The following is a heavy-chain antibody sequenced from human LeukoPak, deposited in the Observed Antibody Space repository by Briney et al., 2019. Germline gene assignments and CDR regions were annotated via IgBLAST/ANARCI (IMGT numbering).Heavy chain of an antibody. Sequence: PETLSLTCTVSGGSISSYYWSWIRQPPGKGLEWIGYIYYSGSTNYNPSLKSRVTISVDTSKNQFSLKLSSVTAADTAVYYCARDVNEMATIAFDIWGQGTMVTVSS. CDR1: GGSISSYY. CDR2: IYYSGST. CDR3: ARDVNEMATIAFDI. J-gene: IGHJ3*02. V-gene: IGHV4-59*01. D-gene: IGHD5-24*01.